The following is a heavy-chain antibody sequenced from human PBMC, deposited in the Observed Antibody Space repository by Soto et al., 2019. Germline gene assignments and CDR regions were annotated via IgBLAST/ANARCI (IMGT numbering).Heavy chain of an antibody. CDR1: GFAVSSNY. D-gene: IGHD2-15*01. J-gene: IGHJ6*04. CDR3: ARTPGSHYYYYGMDV. Sequence: GGSLRLSCAASGFAVSSNYMSWVRQAPGKGLEWVSVIYSGGSTYYADSVKGRFTISRDNSKNTLYLQMNSLRAEDTAVYYCARTPGSHYYYYGMDVWGKGTTVTV. CDR2: IYSGGST. V-gene: IGHV3-53*01.